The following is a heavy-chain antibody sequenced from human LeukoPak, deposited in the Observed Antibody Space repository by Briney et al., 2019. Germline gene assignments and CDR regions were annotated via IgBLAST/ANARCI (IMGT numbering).Heavy chain of an antibody. CDR1: GFTFSSYS. V-gene: IGHV3-21*01. J-gene: IGHJ4*02. CDR3: ARGYSSGWHDY. CDR2: ISSSSSYI. D-gene: IGHD6-19*01. Sequence: GGSPRLSCAASGFTFSSYSMNWVRQAPGKGLEWVSSISSSSSYIYYADSVKGRFTISRDNAKNSLYLQMNSLRAEDTAVYYCARGYSSGWHDYWGQGTLVTVSS.